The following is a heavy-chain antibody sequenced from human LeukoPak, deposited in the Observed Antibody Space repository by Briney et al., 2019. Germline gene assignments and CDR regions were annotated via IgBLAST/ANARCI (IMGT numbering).Heavy chain of an antibody. Sequence: SGTLSLTCAVSGGSIGSSNWWSWVRQPPGKGLEWIGEIYRTGGTNYNPSLKSRVTISVDRSKNQFALKLSSVTAADTAVYYCARDVDGSYFDYWGQGTLVTVSS. J-gene: IGHJ4*02. D-gene: IGHD1-26*01. CDR1: GGSIGSSNW. V-gene: IGHV4-4*02. CDR3: ARDVDGSYFDY. CDR2: IYRTGGT.